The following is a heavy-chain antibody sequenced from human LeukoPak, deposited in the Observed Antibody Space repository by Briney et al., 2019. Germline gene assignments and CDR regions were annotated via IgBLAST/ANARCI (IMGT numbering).Heavy chain of an antibody. Sequence: ASVKVSCKVSGYTFTDYYMHWVQQAPGKGLEWMGLVDPEDGETIYAEKFQGRVTITADTSTDTAYMELSSLRSEDTAVYYCATGLGYCSSTSCPDYWGQGTLFTVSS. CDR1: GYTFTDYY. CDR3: ATGLGYCSSTSCPDY. CDR2: VDPEDGET. V-gene: IGHV1-69-2*01. J-gene: IGHJ4*02. D-gene: IGHD2-2*01.